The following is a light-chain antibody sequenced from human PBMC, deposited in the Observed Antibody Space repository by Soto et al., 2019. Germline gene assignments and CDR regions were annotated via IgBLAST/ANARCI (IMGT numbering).Light chain of an antibody. CDR2: DFT. V-gene: IGLV2-14*01. J-gene: IGLJ1*01. CDR3: SSYRSGNTPYV. Sequence: QSVLTQPASVSGSPGQSITISCTATGSDIADFNFVSWYQQRPGKAPKLVIYDFTYRPSGVSLRFSGSKSGNTASLTISGLRAEDEADYFCSSYRSGNTPYVFGLGTKVTVL. CDR1: GSDIADFNF.